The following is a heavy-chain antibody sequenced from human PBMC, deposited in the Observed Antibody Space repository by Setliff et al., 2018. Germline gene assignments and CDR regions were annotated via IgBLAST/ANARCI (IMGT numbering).Heavy chain of an antibody. CDR1: GYTFTDDY. D-gene: IGHD5-18*01. V-gene: IGHV1-69-2*01. CDR3: AFRRGYIYGLDN. Sequence: ASVKVSCKASGYTFTDDYMYWVKQAPGKGLEWMGRIDPEDGKTVYAEKFQGRVIISADTSIDSVYLEIDSLRSEDTAVYYCAFRRGYIYGLDNWGQGTLVTVSS. CDR2: IDPEDGKT. J-gene: IGHJ4*02.